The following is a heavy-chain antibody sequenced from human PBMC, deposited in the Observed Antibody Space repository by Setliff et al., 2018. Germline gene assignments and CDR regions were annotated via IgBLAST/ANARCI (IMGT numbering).Heavy chain of an antibody. CDR1: GGSFSGYQ. CDR2: INHSGST. V-gene: IGHV4-34*01. Sequence: TLSLTCVVSGGSFSGYQWSWIRQPPGKGLDWIGKINHSGSTNYSPSLKSRVSISVDKSSNQFSLKLTSVTAADTAVYYCARAQVVFAISAPVWYFEFWGRGTQVTVSS. CDR3: ARAQVVFAISAPVWYFEF. J-gene: IGHJ2*01. D-gene: IGHD2-21*01.